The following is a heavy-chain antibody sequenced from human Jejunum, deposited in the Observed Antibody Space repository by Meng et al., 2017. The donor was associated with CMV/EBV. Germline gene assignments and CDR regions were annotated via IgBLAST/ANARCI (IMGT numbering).Heavy chain of an antibody. J-gene: IGHJ4*01. CDR1: GGSIINGDHS. D-gene: IGHD5-24*01. CDR3: AKERRDSYNRIDY. V-gene: IGHV4-30-4*08. Sequence: QVQCHELVQALLKPPQTIALPCTVSGGSIINGDHSWSWIRQSPVKGLEWIAYIHYSGSNLYNPSLKSRVIISIDTSKNQFSLSVNSVTAADTAVYYCAKERRDSYNRIDYWGHGILVTVSS. CDR2: IHYSGSN.